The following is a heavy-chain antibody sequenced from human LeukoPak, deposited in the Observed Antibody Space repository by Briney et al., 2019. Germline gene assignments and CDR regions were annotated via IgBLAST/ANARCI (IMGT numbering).Heavy chain of an antibody. CDR3: TRYSWYYFDY. D-gene: IGHD6-13*01. CDR2: IRSKAYGGTT. V-gene: IGHV3-49*04. Sequence: SGGSLRLSCTASGFTFGDYAMSWVRQAPGKGPEWVGFIRSKAYGGTTEYAASVKGRFTISRDDSKSIAYLQMNSLRTEDTAVYYCTRYSWYYFDYWGQGTLVTVSS. J-gene: IGHJ4*02. CDR1: GFTFGDYA.